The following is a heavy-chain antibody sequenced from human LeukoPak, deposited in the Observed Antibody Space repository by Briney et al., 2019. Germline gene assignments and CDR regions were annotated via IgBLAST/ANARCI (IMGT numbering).Heavy chain of an antibody. V-gene: IGHV4-39*07. CDR1: GGSISSSSYY. CDR3: ACITMARGVPYYFDY. Sequence: SETLSLTCTVSGGSISSSSYYWGWIRQPPGKGLEWIGSIYYSGSTYYNPSLKSRVTISVDTSKNQFSLKLSSVTAADTAVYYCACITMARGVPYYFDYWGQGTLVTVSS. J-gene: IGHJ4*02. CDR2: IYYSGST. D-gene: IGHD3-10*01.